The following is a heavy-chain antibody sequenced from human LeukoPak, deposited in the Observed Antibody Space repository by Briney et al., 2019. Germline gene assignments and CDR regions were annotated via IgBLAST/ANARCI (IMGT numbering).Heavy chain of an antibody. CDR1: GGSIRSSSYD. V-gene: IGHV4-39*01. CDR2: IYYSGST. J-gene: IGHJ4*02. D-gene: IGHD5-18*01. CDR3: ARVPDTAMVTFYFDY. Sequence: SETLSLTCTVSGGSIRSSSYDWGWIRQPPGKGLEWIGSIYYSGSTYYNPSLKSRVTISVDTSKNQFSLKLSSVTAADTAVYYCARVPDTAMVTFYFDYWGQGTLVTVSS.